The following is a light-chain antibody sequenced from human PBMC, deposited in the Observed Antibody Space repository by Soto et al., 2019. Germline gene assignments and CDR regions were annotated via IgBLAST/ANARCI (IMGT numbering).Light chain of an antibody. CDR1: KLGDKY. V-gene: IGLV3-1*01. Sequence: SYELTQPPSVSVSPGQTASITCSGDKLGDKYACWYQQKPGQSPVLVIYQDSERPSGIPERFSGSNSGNTATLTISGTQAMDEADYYCQAWDSSTRVVFGGGTQLTVL. CDR2: QDS. CDR3: QAWDSSTRVV. J-gene: IGLJ2*01.